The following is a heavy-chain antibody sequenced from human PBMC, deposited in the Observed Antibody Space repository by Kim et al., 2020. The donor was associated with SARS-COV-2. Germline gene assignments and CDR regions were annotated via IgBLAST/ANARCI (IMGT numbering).Heavy chain of an antibody. J-gene: IGHJ6*03. CDR1: GYTFTSYA. V-gene: IGHV7-4-1*02. CDR2: INTNTGNP. Sequence: ASVKVSCKASGYTFTSYAMNWVRQAPGQGLEWMGWINTNTGNPTYAQGFTGRYVFSLDTSVSTAYLQISSLKAEDTAVYYCARDSSGYSPYYYYCYMDVWGKGTTVTVSS. CDR3: ARDSSGYSPYYYYCYMDV. D-gene: IGHD3-22*01.